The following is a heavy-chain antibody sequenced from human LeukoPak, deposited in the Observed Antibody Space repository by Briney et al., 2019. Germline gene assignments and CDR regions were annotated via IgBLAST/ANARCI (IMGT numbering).Heavy chain of an antibody. CDR3: ARGRNTPYFDY. CDR1: GFTFSDFG. CDR2: IWYDGNHK. Sequence: PGGSLRLSCAASGFTFSDFGMHWVRQAPGKGLEWVAVIWYDGNHKYSADSVKGRFTISRDNSKNTLYLQMDSLGAEDTAVYYCARGRNTPYFDYWGQGTLVTVSS. D-gene: IGHD2-21*01. J-gene: IGHJ4*02. V-gene: IGHV3-33*01.